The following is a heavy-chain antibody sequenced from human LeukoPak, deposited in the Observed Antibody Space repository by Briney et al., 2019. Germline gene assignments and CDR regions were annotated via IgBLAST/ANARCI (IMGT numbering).Heavy chain of an antibody. CDR2: IYSGGST. V-gene: IGHV3-53*01. CDR3: AREGVNYYDSSGYYAVS. D-gene: IGHD3-22*01. CDR1: GFTVSSNY. J-gene: IGHJ5*02. Sequence: GGSLRLSCAASGFTVSSNYMSWVRQAPGKGLEWVSVIYSGGSTDYADSVKGRFTISRGNSKNTLYLQMNSLRAEDTAVYYCAREGVNYYDSSGYYAVSWGQGTLVTVSS.